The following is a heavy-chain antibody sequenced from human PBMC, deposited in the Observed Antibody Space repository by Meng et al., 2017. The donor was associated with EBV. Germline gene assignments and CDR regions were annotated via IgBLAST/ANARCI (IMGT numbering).Heavy chain of an antibody. CDR3: ARRVVTGGFFDY. CDR1: GFTCSDYY. Sequence: QLQLWGSGVGLPKPGRSLSSSCAGAGFTCSDYYLSWIRQAPGKGLEWVSYISSSGSTIYYADSVKGRFTIARDNAKNSLYLQMNSLRAEDTAVYYCARRVVTGGFFDYWGQGTLVTVSS. V-gene: IGHV3-11*01. D-gene: IGHD2-21*02. CDR2: ISSSGSTI. J-gene: IGHJ4*02.